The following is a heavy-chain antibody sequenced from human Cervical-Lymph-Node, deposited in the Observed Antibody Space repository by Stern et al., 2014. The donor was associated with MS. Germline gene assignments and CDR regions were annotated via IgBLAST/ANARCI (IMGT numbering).Heavy chain of an antibody. J-gene: IGHJ6*02. D-gene: IGHD2-15*01. CDR2: IKQDGSDT. V-gene: IGHV3-7*01. Sequence: EMQLVESGGGLVQPGGSLRLSCAPSGFSFSAYWMTWVRHAPGQGLQWVASIKQDGSDTYYVDSVKGRFTISRDNAKNSLSLQMNALSAEDTAVYYCARDCGRGNCHNPYYYYGMDVWGQGTPVTVSS. CDR3: ARDCGRGNCHNPYYYYGMDV. CDR1: GFSFSAYW.